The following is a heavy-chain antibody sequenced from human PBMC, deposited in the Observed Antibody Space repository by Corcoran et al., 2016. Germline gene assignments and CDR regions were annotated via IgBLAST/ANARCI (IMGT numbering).Heavy chain of an antibody. V-gene: IGHV1-46*01. CDR1: GYTFTSYY. Sequence: QVQLVQSGAEVKKPGASVKVSCKASGYTFTSYYMHWVRQAPGQGLEWMGIINPSGGSTSYAQKFQGRVTMTRDTSTSTVYMELSSLRSEDTAVYYCARTTGYCSSTSCNYYYYGMDVWGQGTTVTVSS. D-gene: IGHD2-2*01. CDR3: ARTTGYCSSTSCNYYYYGMDV. CDR2: INPSGGST. J-gene: IGHJ6*02.